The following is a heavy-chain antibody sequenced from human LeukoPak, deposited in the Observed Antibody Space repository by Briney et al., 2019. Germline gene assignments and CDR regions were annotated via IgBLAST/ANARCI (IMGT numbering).Heavy chain of an antibody. CDR3: AKDRDTSCYA. Sequence: PGGSLRLSCAASGFTFSSYAMHWVRQAPGKGLEWVAVISYDGSNKYYADSVKGRFTISRDNSKNTLYLQMNSLRAEDTAVYYCAKDRDTSCYAWGQGTLVTVSS. D-gene: IGHD2-2*01. V-gene: IGHV3-30*04. CDR1: GFTFSSYA. J-gene: IGHJ5*02. CDR2: ISYDGSNK.